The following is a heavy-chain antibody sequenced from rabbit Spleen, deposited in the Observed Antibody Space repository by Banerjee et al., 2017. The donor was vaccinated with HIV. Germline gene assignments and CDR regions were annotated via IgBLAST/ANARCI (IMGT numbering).Heavy chain of an antibody. CDR2: IDIGSSGFT. CDR1: GVSFSSSSY. V-gene: IGHV1S45*01. CDR3: ARDTSTSFSSYGMDL. J-gene: IGHJ6*01. Sequence: QEQLVESGGGLFQPGGSLALTCTASGVSFSSSSYLCWVRQAPGKGLEWIACIDIGSSGFTYFATWAKGRFTISKTSSTTVTLQMTRLTAADTATYFCARDTSTSFSSYGMDLWGQGTLVTFS. D-gene: IGHD1-1*01.